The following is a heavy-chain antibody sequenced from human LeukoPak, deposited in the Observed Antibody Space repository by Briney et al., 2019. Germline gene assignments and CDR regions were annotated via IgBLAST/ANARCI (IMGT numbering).Heavy chain of an antibody. CDR3: ARSKNYYDSSGYDRYYYYGMDV. CDR2: IIPIFGTA. V-gene: IGHV1-69*13. J-gene: IGHJ6*02. CDR1: GGTFSSYA. Sequence: SVKVSCKASGGTFSSYAISWVRQAPGQGLEWMGGIIPIFGTANYAQKFQGRVTITADESTSTAYMVLSSLRSEDTAVYYCARSKNYYDSSGYDRYYYYGMDVWGQGTTVTVSS. D-gene: IGHD3-22*01.